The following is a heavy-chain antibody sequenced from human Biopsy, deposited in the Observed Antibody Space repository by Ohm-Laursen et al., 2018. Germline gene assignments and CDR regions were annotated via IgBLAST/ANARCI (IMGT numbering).Heavy chain of an antibody. V-gene: IGHV3-23*01. D-gene: IGHD4-17*01. CDR2: INTSGGST. Sequence: SLRLSCAVSGFTFSSYAMTWVRQAPGKGLEWVSVINTSGGSTHYAVSVKGRFTISRDNSKNTLYLRMNSLRAGDTAVYYCAKPADSYGSEFYFDYWGQGTLVTVSS. CDR3: AKPADSYGSEFYFDY. CDR1: GFTFSSYA. J-gene: IGHJ4*02.